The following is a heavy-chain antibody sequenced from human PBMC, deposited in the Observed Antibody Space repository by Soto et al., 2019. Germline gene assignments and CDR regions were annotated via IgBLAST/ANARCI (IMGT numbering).Heavy chain of an antibody. CDR2: IDPGSGKA. J-gene: IGHJ4*02. V-gene: IGHV1-3*01. CDR1: GYTLTNYA. D-gene: IGHD2-8*01. Sequence: QVPLVQSGAEVKKPGASVRLSCQPSGYTLTNYAIPWVRQAAGQRLEWLGWIDPGSGKATYSQKFQDRIIISRDNSASTFYMDLSSLTSEDTAVYFCTRDLNGGNPFDFWGQGALVTVSS. CDR3: TRDLNGGNPFDF.